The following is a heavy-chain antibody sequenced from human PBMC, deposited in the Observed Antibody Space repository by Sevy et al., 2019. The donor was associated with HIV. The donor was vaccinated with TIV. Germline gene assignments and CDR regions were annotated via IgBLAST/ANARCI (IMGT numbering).Heavy chain of an antibody. Sequence: GGSLRLSCAASGFTFSSYAMHWVRQAPGKGLEWVAVISNDGSNKYYADSVKGRFTISRDNSKNTLYLQMNSLRAKDTAMFYCARVPLPITMIASVFDYWGQGTLVTVSS. D-gene: IGHD3-22*01. J-gene: IGHJ4*02. CDR2: ISNDGSNK. V-gene: IGHV3-30-3*01. CDR3: ARVPLPITMIASVFDY. CDR1: GFTFSSYA.